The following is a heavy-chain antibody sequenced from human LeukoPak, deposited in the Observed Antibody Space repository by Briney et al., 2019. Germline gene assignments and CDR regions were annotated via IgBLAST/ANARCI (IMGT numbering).Heavy chain of an antibody. V-gene: IGHV1-46*01. J-gene: IGHJ1*01. CDR1: GYTFTSYY. CDR2: INPSGGST. CDR3: ARWAFEGSEYFQH. Sequence: ASVKVSCKASGYTFTSYYMHWVRQAPGQGLEWMGIINPSGGSTSYAQKFQGRVTMTRDMSTSTAYMELRSLRSDDTAVYYCARWAFEGSEYFQHWGQGTLVTVSS.